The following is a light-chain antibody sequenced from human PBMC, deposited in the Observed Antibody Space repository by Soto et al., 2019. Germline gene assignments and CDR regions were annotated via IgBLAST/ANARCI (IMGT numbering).Light chain of an antibody. CDR1: QDIRTW. CDR3: QQYNDYSKT. V-gene: IGKV1-5*03. J-gene: IGKJ1*01. Sequence: DILTITCRASQDIRTWLAWYQQKPGKAPTLLIYKASTLQSGVPSRFSGSVSGTEFALTITSLQPDDFATYYCQQYNDYSKTFGQGTKVDIK. CDR2: KAS.